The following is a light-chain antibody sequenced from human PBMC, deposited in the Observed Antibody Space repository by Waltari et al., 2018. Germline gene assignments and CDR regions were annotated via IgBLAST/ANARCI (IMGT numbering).Light chain of an antibody. CDR2: DTN. Sequence: QTVVTQEPSLSVSPGGTVTLTCGLSSGSVSTTYYPSWYQQAPGQAPLTLNFDTNTRSSGVPDRFSGSILDNKAALTITGAQADDESDYYCVLSMGSGIWVFGGGTKLTVL. V-gene: IGLV8-61*01. CDR1: SGSVSTTYY. CDR3: VLSMGSGIWV. J-gene: IGLJ3*02.